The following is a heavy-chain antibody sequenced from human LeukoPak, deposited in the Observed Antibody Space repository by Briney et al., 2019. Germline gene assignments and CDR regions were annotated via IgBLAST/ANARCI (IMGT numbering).Heavy chain of an antibody. J-gene: IGHJ5*02. V-gene: IGHV4-4*07. CDR1: GGSISNYY. CDR3: ARAPLDDSRNWFDH. CDR2: IYTSGST. D-gene: IGHD3-22*01. Sequence: SETLSLTCTVSGGSISNYYWSWIRQPVGKGLECIGRIYTSGSTIYNPSLKSRVTISVDTSKNQFSLKLSSVTAADTAVYYCARAPLDDSRNWFDHWGQGTLVTVSS.